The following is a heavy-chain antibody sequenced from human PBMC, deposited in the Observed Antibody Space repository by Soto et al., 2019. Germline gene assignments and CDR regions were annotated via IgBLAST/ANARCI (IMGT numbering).Heavy chain of an antibody. CDR1: GFTFSNAW. J-gene: IGHJ6*02. CDR3: TTYQIVLVPAAIGSGYYYYYYGMDV. V-gene: IGHV3-15*07. D-gene: IGHD2-2*02. CDR2: IKSKTDGGTT. Sequence: SGGSLRLSCAASGFTFSNAWMNWVRQAPGKGLEWVGRIKSKTDGGTTDYAAPVKGRFTISRDDSKNTLYLQMNSLKTEDTAVYYCTTYQIVLVPAAIGSGYYYYYYGMDVWGQGTTVTVSS.